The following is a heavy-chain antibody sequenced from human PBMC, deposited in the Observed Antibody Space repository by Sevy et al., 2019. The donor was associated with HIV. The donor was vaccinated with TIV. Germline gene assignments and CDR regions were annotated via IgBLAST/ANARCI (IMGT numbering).Heavy chain of an antibody. CDR1: GFTFSSYW. D-gene: IGHD3-9*01. Sequence: GGSLRLSCAASGFTFSSYWMSWVRQAPGKGLEWVANIKQDGSEKYYVDSVKGRFTISRDNAKNSLYLQMNSLRAEDTAVYYCAWAVNLRTNYYYYYGMDVWGQGTTVTVSS. V-gene: IGHV3-7*03. CDR2: IKQDGSEK. CDR3: AWAVNLRTNYYYYYGMDV. J-gene: IGHJ6*02.